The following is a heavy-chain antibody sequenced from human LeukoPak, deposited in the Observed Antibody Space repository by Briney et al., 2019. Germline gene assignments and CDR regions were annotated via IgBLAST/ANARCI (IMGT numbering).Heavy chain of an antibody. J-gene: IGHJ4*02. CDR3: ARDMDSPFYY. D-gene: IGHD2-2*03. CDR1: GFTFSSYE. CDR2: ISSSGSTI. V-gene: IGHV3-48*03. Sequence: PGGSLRLSCAASGFTFSSYEMNWVRQAPGKGLEWVSYISSSGSTIYYADSVKGRFTISRDNAKNSLYLHMNSLRAEDTAVYYCARDMDSPFYYWGQGTLVTVSS.